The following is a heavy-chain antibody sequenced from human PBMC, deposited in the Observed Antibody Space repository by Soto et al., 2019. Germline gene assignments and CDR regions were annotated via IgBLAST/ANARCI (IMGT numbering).Heavy chain of an antibody. Sequence: VQLVESGGGVVQPGRSLSLSCAASGFTFSDYGMHWVRQAPGKGLEWVAVISYDGNYKYYADSVKGRFTISRDNSQNTLYVQVNSLRPEDTAVYFCAKGGFEEEVAEYFQDWGQGTLVTVSA. D-gene: IGHD5-12*01. CDR3: AKGGFEEEVAEYFQD. J-gene: IGHJ1*01. CDR1: GFTFSDYG. V-gene: IGHV3-30*18. CDR2: ISYDGNYK.